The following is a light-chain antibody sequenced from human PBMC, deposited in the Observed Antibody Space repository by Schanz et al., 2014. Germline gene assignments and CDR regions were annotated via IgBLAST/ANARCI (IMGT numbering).Light chain of an antibody. Sequence: QSVLTQPPSASGTPGQRVTISCSGSSSNIGAGYDVHWYQQLPGTAPKLLIYGNSNRPSGVPDRFSDSKSGTSASLAISGLQSEDEGDYYCATWDDSLNGWVFGGGTKLTVL. V-gene: IGLV1-44*01. CDR3: ATWDDSLNGWV. J-gene: IGLJ3*02. CDR2: GNS. CDR1: SSNIGAGYD.